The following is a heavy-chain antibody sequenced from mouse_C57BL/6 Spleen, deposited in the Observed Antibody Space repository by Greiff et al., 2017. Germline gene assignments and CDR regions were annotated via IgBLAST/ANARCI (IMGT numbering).Heavy chain of an antibody. CDR3: ARDGDGYYGGFAY. D-gene: IGHD2-3*01. CDR2: IHPNSGST. CDR1: GYTFTSYW. V-gene: IGHV1-64*01. J-gene: IGHJ3*01. Sequence: VQLQQPGAELVQPGASVKLSCKASGYTFTSYWMHWVKQRPGQGLEWIGMIHPNSGSTNYNEKFKSKATLTVDKSSSTAYMQLSSLTSEDSAVYYCARDGDGYYGGFAYWGQGTLVTVSA.